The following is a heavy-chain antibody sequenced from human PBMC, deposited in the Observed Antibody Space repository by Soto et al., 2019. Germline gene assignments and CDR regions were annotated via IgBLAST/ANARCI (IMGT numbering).Heavy chain of an antibody. CDR2: ISAYNGNT. V-gene: IGHV1-18*01. CDR3: ARDPLTRYCSGPSCYLGYAFDI. CDR1: GYTFTSFG. J-gene: IGHJ3*02. Sequence: QVQLVQSGAEVKKPGASVKVYCKASGYTFTSFGISWVRQAPRQGLEWMGWISAYNGNTKYAQKFQGRVTITTDTSTSTAFLELRSLRSDDTAVYYCARDPLTRYCSGPSCYLGYAFDIWGQGTMVTVS. D-gene: IGHD2-2*01.